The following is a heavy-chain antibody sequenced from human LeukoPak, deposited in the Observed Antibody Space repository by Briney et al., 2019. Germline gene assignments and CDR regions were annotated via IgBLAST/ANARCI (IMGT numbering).Heavy chain of an antibody. CDR3: AISNIVVVPAAIPVGAFGI. CDR2: IYHTGST. Sequence: SETLSLTCAVSGYSISSGYYWGWIRQPPGKGLEWIGSIYHTGSTYYNPSLKSRVTISVDTSKNQFSLKLSSVTAADTAVYYCAISNIVVVPAAIPVGAFGIWGQGTMVTVSS. D-gene: IGHD2-2*01. CDR1: GYSISSGYY. V-gene: IGHV4-38-2*01. J-gene: IGHJ3*02.